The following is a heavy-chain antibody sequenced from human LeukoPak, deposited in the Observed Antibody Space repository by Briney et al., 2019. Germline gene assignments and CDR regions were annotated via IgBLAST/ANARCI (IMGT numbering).Heavy chain of an antibody. CDR1: GGSISSYY. Sequence: SETLSLTCTVSGGSISSYYWSWIRQPAGKGLEWIGRIYTSGSTNYNPSLKSRVTVSVDTSKNQFSLKLSSVTAADTAVYYCARDPGSSSYYDSSGYLGGDYWGQGTLVTVSS. J-gene: IGHJ4*02. CDR3: ARDPGSSSYYDSSGYLGGDY. CDR2: IYTSGST. D-gene: IGHD3-22*01. V-gene: IGHV4-4*07.